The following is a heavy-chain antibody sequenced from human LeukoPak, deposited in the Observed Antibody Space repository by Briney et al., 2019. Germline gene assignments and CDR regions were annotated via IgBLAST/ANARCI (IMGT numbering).Heavy chain of an antibody. Sequence: GGSLRLSCAASGFTFSSYDMHWVRQATGKGLEWVSAIGTAGDTYYPGSVKGRFTISRENAKDSLYLQMNSLRAGDTAVYYCAARTSGYTAFDIWGQGTMVTVSS. V-gene: IGHV3-13*01. CDR2: IGTAGDT. CDR3: AARTSGYTAFDI. J-gene: IGHJ3*02. CDR1: GFTFSSYD. D-gene: IGHD3-22*01.